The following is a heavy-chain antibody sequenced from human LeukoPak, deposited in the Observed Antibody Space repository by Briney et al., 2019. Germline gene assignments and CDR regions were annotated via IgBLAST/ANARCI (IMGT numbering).Heavy chain of an antibody. V-gene: IGHV3-33*01. CDR3: VAAVAEGWFDP. D-gene: IGHD6-13*01. CDR2: IWHDGIQK. CDR1: GLTLRSYG. Sequence: GGSPRLSCEASGLTLRSYGMHWVRQAPGKGLQWVAVIWHDGIQKYYLDSVKGRFTISRDTSKHMLYMQMNSLRAEDTAVYYCVAAVAEGWFDPWGQGPLVPVSS. J-gene: IGHJ5*02.